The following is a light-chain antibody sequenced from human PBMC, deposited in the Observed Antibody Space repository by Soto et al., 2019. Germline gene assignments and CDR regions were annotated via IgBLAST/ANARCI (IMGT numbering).Light chain of an antibody. CDR1: QSVSSSY. V-gene: IGKV3-20*01. CDR2: GAS. CDR3: QQYGSSPRIT. J-gene: IGKJ5*01. Sequence: EIVLTQSPGTLSLSPGERATLSCRASQSVSSSYLAWYQQKPGQAPRLLIYGASSRATGIPDRFSGSGPGTDFTLTTSRLEPEDFAVYYCQQYGSSPRITFGQGTRLEIK.